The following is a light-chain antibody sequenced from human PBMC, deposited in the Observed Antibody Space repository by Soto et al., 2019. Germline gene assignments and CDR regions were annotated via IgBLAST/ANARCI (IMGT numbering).Light chain of an antibody. V-gene: IGKV1-33*01. Sequence: DIQMTQSPSSLSASVGDRVTITCQASQDISNYLNWYQQKPGKAPKLLIYDASNLETGVPSRFSGSGSGTDFTFTISSLHPEDIATYYCQQYDNLPLTFGGGTNVEIK. CDR2: DAS. CDR3: QQYDNLPLT. J-gene: IGKJ4*01. CDR1: QDISNY.